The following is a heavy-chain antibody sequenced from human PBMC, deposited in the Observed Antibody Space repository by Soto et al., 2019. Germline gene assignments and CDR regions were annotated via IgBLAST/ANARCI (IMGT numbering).Heavy chain of an antibody. CDR1: GYSFPNYW. V-gene: IGHV5-51*01. CDR3: ARHGIRTYWPTYY. D-gene: IGHD2-8*02. Sequence: GESLKISCKGSGYSFPNYWIGWVRQMPGKGLDWMGIIYPDDSDTRYSPSFQGQVTISADKSISTACLQWSSLEASDTAIYYCARHGIRTYWPTYYWGQGSLVTVSS. CDR2: IYPDDSDT. J-gene: IGHJ4*02.